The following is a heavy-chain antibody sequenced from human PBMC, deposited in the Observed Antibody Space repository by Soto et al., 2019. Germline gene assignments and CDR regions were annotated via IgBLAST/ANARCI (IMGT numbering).Heavy chain of an antibody. V-gene: IGHV3-21*04. CDR3: AKDVAYYYDSSGYYWFDP. CDR2: ISSSSSYI. CDR1: GFTFSSYS. D-gene: IGHD3-22*01. Sequence: PGGSLRLSCAASGFTFSSYSMNWVRQAPGKGLEWVSSISSSSSYIYYADSVKGRFTISRDNSKNTLYLQMNSLRAEDTALYYCAKDVAYYYDSSGYYWFDPWGQGTLVTVSS. J-gene: IGHJ5*02.